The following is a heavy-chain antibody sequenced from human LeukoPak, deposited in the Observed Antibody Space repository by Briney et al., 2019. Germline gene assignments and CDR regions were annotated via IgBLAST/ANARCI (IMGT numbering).Heavy chain of an antibody. CDR3: ARDKWELLQNWFDP. Sequence: GRSLRLSCAASGFTFSSYAMSWVRQAPGKGLEWVSAISGSGGSTYYADSVKGRFTISRDNAKNSLYLQMNSLRAEDTALYYCARDKWELLQNWFDPWGQGTLVIVSS. D-gene: IGHD1-26*01. J-gene: IGHJ5*02. CDR2: ISGSGGST. V-gene: IGHV3-23*01. CDR1: GFTFSSYA.